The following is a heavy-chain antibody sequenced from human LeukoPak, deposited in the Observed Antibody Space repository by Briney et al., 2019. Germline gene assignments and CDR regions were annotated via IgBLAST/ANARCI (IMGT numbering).Heavy chain of an antibody. CDR3: ARAPYAVFGVVIRRPI. J-gene: IGHJ3*02. V-gene: IGHV4-30-4*08. CDR1: GGSISSGDYY. Sequence: SETLSLTCTVSGGSISSGDYYWSWIRQPPGKGLEWIGYIYYSGSTYYNPSLKSRVTISVDTSKNQFSLKLSSVTAADTAVYYCARAPYAVFGVVIRRPIWGQGTMVTVSS. D-gene: IGHD3-3*01. CDR2: IYYSGST.